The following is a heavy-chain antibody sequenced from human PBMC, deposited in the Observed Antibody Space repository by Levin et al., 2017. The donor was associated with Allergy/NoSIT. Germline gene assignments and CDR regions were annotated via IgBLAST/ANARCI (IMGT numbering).Heavy chain of an antibody. Sequence: ASVKVSCKASGYTFSSHGINWLRQAPGQGPEWMGWISGDSTKTNSREKFQDRVIMTTDTSTSTAFMELRSLRSDDTAIYYCARAIVSVSVRGNQLLRINERLCSGMDVWGQGTTVTVSS. CDR1: GYTFSSHG. J-gene: IGHJ6*02. CDR3: ARAIVSVSVRGNQLLRINERLCSGMDV. D-gene: IGHD2-2*01. V-gene: IGHV1-18*01. CDR2: ISGDSTKT.